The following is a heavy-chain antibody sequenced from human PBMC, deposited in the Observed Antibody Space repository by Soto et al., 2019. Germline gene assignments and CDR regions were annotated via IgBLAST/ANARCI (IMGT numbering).Heavy chain of an antibody. CDR3: ARTYCSGGGYYSDFDS. D-gene: IGHD2-15*01. Sequence: QITLKESGPTLVKPTQTLTLTCTFSGFSLSTSGVGVGWIRQPPGKALEWLALIYWDDDQRYSPSLKSRLTITKDTSKNQVVLTMTNMDPVDTATYYCARTYCSGGGYYSDFDSWGQGTLVTVSS. J-gene: IGHJ4*02. CDR1: GFSLSTSGVG. CDR2: IYWDDDQ. V-gene: IGHV2-5*02.